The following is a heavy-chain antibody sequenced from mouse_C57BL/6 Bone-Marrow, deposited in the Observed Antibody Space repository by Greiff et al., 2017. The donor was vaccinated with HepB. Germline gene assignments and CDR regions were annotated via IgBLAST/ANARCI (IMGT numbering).Heavy chain of an antibody. CDR1: GFTFNTYA. J-gene: IGHJ1*03. CDR2: IRSKSSNYAT. D-gene: IGHD1-1*01. V-gene: IGHV10-3*01. Sequence: DAGGGLVQPKGSLKLSCAASGFTFNTYAMHWVRQAPGKGLEWVARIRSKSSNYATYYADSVKDRFTISRDDSQSMLYLQMNNLKTEDTAMYYCVRRIYYYGSSSRWYFDVWGTGTTVTVSS. CDR3: VRRIYYYGSSSRWYFDV.